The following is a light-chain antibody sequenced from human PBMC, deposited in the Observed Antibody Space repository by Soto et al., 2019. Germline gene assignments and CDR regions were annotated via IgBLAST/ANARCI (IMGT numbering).Light chain of an antibody. CDR2: DVS. J-gene: IGLJ2*01. CDR1: SSDVGGYNY. CDR3: SSYKSSSTTVV. Sequence: QSALTQPASVSGSPGQSITSSCTGTSSDVGGYNYVSWYQQHPGKAPKLMIYDVSNRPSGVSNRFSGSKSGNTASLTISGLPAADEAAYYCSSYKSSSTTVVFCGGTQLTVL. V-gene: IGLV2-14*01.